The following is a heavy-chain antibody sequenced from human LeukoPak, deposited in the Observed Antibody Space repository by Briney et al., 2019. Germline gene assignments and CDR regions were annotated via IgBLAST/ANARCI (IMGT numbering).Heavy chain of an antibody. CDR2: INHSGST. J-gene: IGHJ4*02. Sequence: SETLSLTCAVYGGSFSGYYWSLIRQPPGKGLEWIGEINHSGSTNYNPSLKSRVTISVDTSKNQFSLKLSSVTAADTAVYYCARVKNPYNYNWYFDYWGQGTLVTVSS. V-gene: IGHV4-34*01. D-gene: IGHD1-1*01. CDR1: GGSFSGYY. CDR3: ARVKNPYNYNWYFDY.